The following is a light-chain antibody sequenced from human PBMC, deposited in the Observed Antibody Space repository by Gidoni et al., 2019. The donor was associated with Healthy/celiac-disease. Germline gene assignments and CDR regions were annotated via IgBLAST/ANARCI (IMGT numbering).Light chain of an antibody. Sequence: QSVLTQPPSVSAAQGQKVTISCPRSSYNSGNNYVSWYQQLPGTAPKLLISDNNKRPSGIPDRFSGSMSGPSATLCITGLQTGDEADYYCGTWDSSLSAGVFGGGTKLTVL. CDR1: SYNSGNNY. CDR2: DNN. CDR3: GTWDSSLSAGV. J-gene: IGLJ3*02. V-gene: IGLV1-51*01.